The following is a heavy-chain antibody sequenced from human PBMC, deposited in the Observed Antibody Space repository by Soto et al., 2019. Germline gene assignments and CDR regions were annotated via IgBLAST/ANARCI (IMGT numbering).Heavy chain of an antibody. Sequence: SETVSLTCTVSGGSISSSSYYWGWIRQPPGKGLEWIGSIYYSGSTYYNPSLKSRVTISVDTSKNQFSLKLSSVTAADTAVYYCARHWYGDHLDYWGQGTLVTVSS. CDR3: ARHWYGDHLDY. D-gene: IGHD4-17*01. CDR2: IYYSGST. V-gene: IGHV4-39*01. CDR1: GGSISSSSYY. J-gene: IGHJ4*02.